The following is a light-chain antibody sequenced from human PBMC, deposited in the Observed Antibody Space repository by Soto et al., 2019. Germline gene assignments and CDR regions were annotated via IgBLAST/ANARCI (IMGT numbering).Light chain of an antibody. CDR2: DVT. J-gene: IGLJ1*01. CDR3: SSYTSSSSYV. Sequence: QSALTQPASVSGTPGQPITISCTGTSSDVGGYKYVSWYQQHPDKAPKLIIYDVTNRPSGISNRFSGSKSGNTASLTISGLQAEDEADYYCSSYTSSSSYVFGTGTKVTVL. V-gene: IGLV2-14*01. CDR1: SSDVGGYKY.